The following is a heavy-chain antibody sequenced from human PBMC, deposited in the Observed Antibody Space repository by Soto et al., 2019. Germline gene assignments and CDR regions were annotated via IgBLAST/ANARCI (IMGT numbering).Heavy chain of an antibody. V-gene: IGHV3-53*01. J-gene: IGHJ3*02. CDR3: ARAFDAFDI. CDR1: GFSFSDYA. Sequence: GGSLRLSCAASGFSFSDYAMTWVRQAPGKGLEWVSVIYSGGSTYYADSVKGRFTISRDNSKNTLYLQMNSLRAEDTAVYYCARAFDAFDIWGQGTMVTVSS. CDR2: IYSGGST.